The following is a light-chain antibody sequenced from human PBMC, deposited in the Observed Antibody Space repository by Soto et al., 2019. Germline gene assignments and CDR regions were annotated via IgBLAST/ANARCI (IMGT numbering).Light chain of an antibody. CDR2: DVS. CDR3: SSIASGSTLLV. J-gene: IGLJ2*01. CDR1: SSDVGGYNY. V-gene: IGLV2-14*01. Sequence: QSALTQPASVSGSPGQSITISCTGTSSDVGGYNYVSWYQQHPGKAPKLMIYDVSNRPSGVSDRFSGSKSGNTASLTISGLPAEDEGDYYFSSIASGSTLLVFRGGTKLTVL.